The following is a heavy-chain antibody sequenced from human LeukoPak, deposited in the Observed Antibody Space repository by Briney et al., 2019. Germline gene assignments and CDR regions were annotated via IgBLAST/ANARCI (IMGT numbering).Heavy chain of an antibody. Sequence: PSETLSLTRAVYGGSFSGYYWSWIRQPPGKGLEWIGEINHSGSTNYNPSLKSRVTISVDTSKNQFSLKLSSVTAADTAVYYCARVSPPSGWYGGLRYWGQGTLVTVSS. J-gene: IGHJ4*02. CDR2: INHSGST. CDR3: ARVSPPSGWYGGLRY. D-gene: IGHD6-19*01. CDR1: GGSFSGYY. V-gene: IGHV4-34*01.